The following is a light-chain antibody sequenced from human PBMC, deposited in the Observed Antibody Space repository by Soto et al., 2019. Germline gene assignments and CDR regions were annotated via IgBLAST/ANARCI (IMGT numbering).Light chain of an antibody. CDR3: CSFAGTNTFVV. CDR2: DVT. J-gene: IGLJ2*01. V-gene: IGLV2-11*01. Sequence: QSALTQPRSVSGSPGQSVTISCTGSDVGAYDYVSWYQHLPGKAPKLLIYDVTERPSGVPDRFSGSKSGNTASLTILGLQAEDEADYYCCSFAGTNTFVVFGGGTKVTV. CDR1: DVGAYDY.